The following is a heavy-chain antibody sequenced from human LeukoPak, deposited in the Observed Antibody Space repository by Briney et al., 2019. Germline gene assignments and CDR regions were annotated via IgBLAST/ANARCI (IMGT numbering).Heavy chain of an antibody. CDR3: YSATPDY. CDR2: IKQDGSEK. J-gene: IGHJ4*02. Sequence: GGSLRLSCAASGFSISGYWMSWVRQAPGKGLEWVANIKQDGSEKNYVGSVKGRFTISRDNAKNSLYLEMDSLRAEETAVYYCYSATPDYWGQGTLVTVSS. D-gene: IGHD2-15*01. V-gene: IGHV3-7*01. CDR1: GFSISGYW.